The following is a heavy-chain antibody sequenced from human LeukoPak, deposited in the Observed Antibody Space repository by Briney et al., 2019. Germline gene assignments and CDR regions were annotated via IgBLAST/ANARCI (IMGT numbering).Heavy chain of an antibody. D-gene: IGHD2-2*03. Sequence: GGSLRLSCAAPGFTFSSYGMHWVRQAPGKGLEWVAVISYDGSNKYYADSVKGRFTISRDNSKNTLYLQMNSLRAEDTAVYYCVGLDFDYWGQGTLVTVSS. V-gene: IGHV3-30*03. CDR1: GFTFSSYG. J-gene: IGHJ4*02. CDR2: ISYDGSNK. CDR3: VGLDFDY.